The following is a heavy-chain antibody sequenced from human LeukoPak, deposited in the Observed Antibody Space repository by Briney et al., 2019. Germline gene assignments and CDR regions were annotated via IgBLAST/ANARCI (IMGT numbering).Heavy chain of an antibody. D-gene: IGHD1-26*01. CDR1: GGSISSGGYY. V-gene: IGHV4-30-2*01. Sequence: SETLSLTCTVSGGSISSGGYYWSWIRQPPGKGLEWIGYIYHSGSTYYNPSLKSRVTISVDTSKNQFSLKLSSVTAADTAVYYCARGGEWELLGGFDYWGQGTLVTVSS. CDR2: IYHSGST. J-gene: IGHJ4*02. CDR3: ARGGEWELLGGFDY.